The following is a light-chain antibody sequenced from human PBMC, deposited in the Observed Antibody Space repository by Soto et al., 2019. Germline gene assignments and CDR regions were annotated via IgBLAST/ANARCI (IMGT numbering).Light chain of an antibody. CDR1: QSVYSS. CDR2: GAS. V-gene: IGKV3-15*01. Sequence: ESVLRQSPGAVALSPGEKGNRSCTASQSVYSSLAWYQQKPGQAPRLLIYGASTRATGIPARFSGSGSGTEFTLTISSLQSEDFAVYYCQQYNNWPRTFGQGTKVDIK. J-gene: IGKJ1*01. CDR3: QQYNNWPRT.